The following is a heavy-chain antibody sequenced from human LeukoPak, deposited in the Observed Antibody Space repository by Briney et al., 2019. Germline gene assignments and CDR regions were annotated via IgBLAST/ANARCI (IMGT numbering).Heavy chain of an antibody. Sequence: XXYGGXFSGYYWSWIRQPPGKGLEWIGEINHSGSTNYNPSLTSRVTISVDTSKNQFSLKLSSVTAADTAVYYCAREGEYQLLSDYYYYGMDVWGQGTTVTVSS. D-gene: IGHD2-2*01. CDR2: INHSGST. V-gene: IGHV4-34*01. CDR1: GGXFSGYY. J-gene: IGHJ6*02. CDR3: AREGEYQLLSDYYYYGMDV.